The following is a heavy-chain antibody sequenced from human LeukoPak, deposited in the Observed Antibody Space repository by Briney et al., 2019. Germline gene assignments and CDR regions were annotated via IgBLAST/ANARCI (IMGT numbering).Heavy chain of an antibody. D-gene: IGHD3-10*01. CDR1: GGSISSYY. J-gene: IGHJ6*02. CDR2: IYTSGST. Sequence: SETLSLTCTVSGGSISSYYWSWIRQPAGEGLEWIGRIYTSGSTNYNPSLKSRVTMSVDTSKNQFSLKLSSVTAADTAVYYCARDPLTYYYGSGKGRSYYYGMDVWGQGTTVTVSS. V-gene: IGHV4-4*07. CDR3: ARDPLTYYYGSGKGRSYYYGMDV.